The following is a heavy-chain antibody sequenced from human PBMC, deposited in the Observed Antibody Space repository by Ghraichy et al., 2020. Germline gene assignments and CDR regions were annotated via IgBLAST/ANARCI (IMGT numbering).Heavy chain of an antibody. Sequence: ASVKVSCKASGYTFTDYYMHWVRQAPGQGLEWMGWINPNNGVTNYAQKFQGRVTMTTDTSISTAYMELTKLISDDTAVYYCARPWSSGWPLADPWGQGTLVTVSS. D-gene: IGHD6-19*01. V-gene: IGHV1-2*02. CDR2: INPNNGVT. CDR1: GYTFTDYY. J-gene: IGHJ5*02. CDR3: ARPWSSGWPLADP.